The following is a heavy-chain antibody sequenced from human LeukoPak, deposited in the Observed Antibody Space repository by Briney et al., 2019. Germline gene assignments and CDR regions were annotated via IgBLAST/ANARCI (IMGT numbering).Heavy chain of an antibody. Sequence: GGSLRLSCAASGFTFSSYAMHWVRQAPGKGLEWVAVISYDGSNKYYADSVKGRFTISRDNSKNTLYLQMNSLRAEDTAVYYCAKGSLSGGTCYFDYWGQGTLVTVSS. J-gene: IGHJ4*02. CDR2: ISYDGSNK. CDR3: AKGSLSGGTCYFDY. V-gene: IGHV3-30*04. CDR1: GFTFSSYA. D-gene: IGHD2-15*01.